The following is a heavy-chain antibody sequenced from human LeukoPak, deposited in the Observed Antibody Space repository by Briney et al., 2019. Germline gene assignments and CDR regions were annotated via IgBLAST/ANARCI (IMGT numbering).Heavy chain of an antibody. CDR3: ARAQNPYSSSPPDY. Sequence: GGSLRLSCAASGFTFSSYSMNWVRQAPGKGLEWVSSISSSSSYIYYADSVKGRFTSSRDNAKNSLYLQMNSLRAEDTAVYYCARAQNPYSSSPPDYWGQGTLVTVSS. CDR1: GFTFSSYS. V-gene: IGHV3-21*01. J-gene: IGHJ4*02. CDR2: ISSSSSYI. D-gene: IGHD6-6*01.